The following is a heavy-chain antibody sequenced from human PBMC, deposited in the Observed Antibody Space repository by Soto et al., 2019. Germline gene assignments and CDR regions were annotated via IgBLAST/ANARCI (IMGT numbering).Heavy chain of an antibody. CDR2: IYYSGST. J-gene: IGHJ4*02. V-gene: IGHV4-59*12. CDR1: GGSISSYY. Sequence: TSETLSLTCTVSGGSISSYYWSWIRQPPGKGLEWIGYIYYSGSTNYNPSLKSRVTISVDRSKNQFALKLSSVTAADTAVYFCASSHAGAHITAAVHWGQGTLVTVSS. D-gene: IGHD1-20*01. CDR3: ASSHAGAHITAAVH.